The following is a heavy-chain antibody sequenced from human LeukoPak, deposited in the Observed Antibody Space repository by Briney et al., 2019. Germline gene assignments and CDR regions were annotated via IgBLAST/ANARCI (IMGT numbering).Heavy chain of an antibody. D-gene: IGHD2-2*01. CDR1: GFTFSSYA. V-gene: IGHV3-30*04. CDR3: ARTPYQLLFVAPY. J-gene: IGHJ4*02. Sequence: GGSLRLSCAASGFTFSSYAMHWVRQAPGKGLEWVAVISYDGSNKYYADSVKGRFTISRDNSKNTLYLQMNSLRAEDTAVYYCARTPYQLLFVAPYWGQGTLVTVSS. CDR2: ISYDGSNK.